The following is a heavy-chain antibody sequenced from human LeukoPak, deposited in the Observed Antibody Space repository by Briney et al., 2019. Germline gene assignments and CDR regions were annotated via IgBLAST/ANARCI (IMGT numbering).Heavy chain of an antibody. CDR2: ISWNSGSI. D-gene: IGHD3-9*01. CDR1: GFTFYDYA. J-gene: IGHJ4*02. V-gene: IGHV3-9*01. Sequence: PGRSLTLSCAACGFTFYDYAMHGVRQAPGKGLEWVAGISWNSGSIGYADSVKGRFTISRDNAKNSLYLQMNSLRADDTAVYYCARSPDTLTGENFDYWGQGTLVTVSS. CDR3: ARSPDTLTGENFDY.